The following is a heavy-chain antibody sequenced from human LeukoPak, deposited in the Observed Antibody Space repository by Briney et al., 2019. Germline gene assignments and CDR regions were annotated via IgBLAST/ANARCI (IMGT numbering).Heavy chain of an antibody. V-gene: IGHV4-39*01. D-gene: IGHD3-3*01. CDR1: GGSISSSSYY. Sequence: SETLSLTCTVSGGSISSSSYYWGWIRQPPGKGLEWIGSIYYSGSTYYNPSLKSRVTISVDTSKNQFSLKLSSVTAADTAVYYCARLANTAYYDFWSGYFPNWFDPWGQGTLVTVPS. CDR2: IYYSGST. CDR3: ARLANTAYYDFWSGYFPNWFDP. J-gene: IGHJ5*02.